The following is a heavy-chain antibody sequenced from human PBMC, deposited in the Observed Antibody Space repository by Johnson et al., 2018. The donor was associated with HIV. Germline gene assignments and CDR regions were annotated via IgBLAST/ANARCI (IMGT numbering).Heavy chain of an antibody. V-gene: IGHV3-30-3*01. J-gene: IGHJ3*02. CDR3: AISFNYYDSSGYYDPGAFDI. Sequence: QVQLVESGGGLVQPGGSLRLSCAASGFTFSNYWMHWVRQAPGKGLEWVAVISYDGSNKYYADSVKGRFTISRDNSKNTLYLQMNSLGAEDTAVYYCAISFNYYDSSGYYDPGAFDIWGQGTMV. CDR1: GFTFSNYW. CDR2: ISYDGSNK. D-gene: IGHD3-22*01.